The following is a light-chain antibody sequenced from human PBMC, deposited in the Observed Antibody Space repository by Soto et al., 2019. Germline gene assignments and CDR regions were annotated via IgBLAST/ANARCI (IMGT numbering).Light chain of an antibody. CDR2: TDY. CDR3: ASWDDNLNGGV. Sequence: QSVLTHPPSASGTPGQRVTISCSGTSSNIGTYAVNWYQQLPGTAPKLLIYTDYQRPSGVPDRFSGSKSGTSASLAINGLHSEDEADYYCASWDDNLNGGVFGGGTKVTVL. J-gene: IGLJ3*02. CDR1: SSNIGTYA. V-gene: IGLV1-44*01.